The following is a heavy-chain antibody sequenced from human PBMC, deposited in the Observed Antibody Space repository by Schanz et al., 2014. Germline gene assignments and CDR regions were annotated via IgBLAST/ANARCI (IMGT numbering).Heavy chain of an antibody. Sequence: VQLVESGGGLVQPGGSLRLSCAASGFPFSEYFMSWIRQAPGKGLECIAHIRTSGTTTYYADSVKGRFTISRDNSNNSLYLQMNSLRVDDTAVYYCVRDHGSGILWGQGTPVTVSS. J-gene: IGHJ4*02. D-gene: IGHD3-10*01. CDR3: VRDHGSGIL. CDR2: IRTSGTTT. V-gene: IGHV3-11*01. CDR1: GFPFSEYF.